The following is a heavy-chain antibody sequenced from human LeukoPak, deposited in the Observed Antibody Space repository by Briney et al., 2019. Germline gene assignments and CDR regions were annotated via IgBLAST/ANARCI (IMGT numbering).Heavy chain of an antibody. D-gene: IGHD4-17*01. CDR3: ARDLLKDDDYGDPPANWFDP. Sequence: SESLSLTCTVSGGSIGSYYWSWIRQPAGKGLEWIGRIYTSGSTNYNPSLKSRVTMSVDTSKNQFSLKLSSVTAADTAVYYCARDLLKDDDYGDPPANWFDPWGQGTLVTVSS. J-gene: IGHJ5*02. CDR2: IYTSGST. CDR1: GGSIGSYY. V-gene: IGHV4-4*07.